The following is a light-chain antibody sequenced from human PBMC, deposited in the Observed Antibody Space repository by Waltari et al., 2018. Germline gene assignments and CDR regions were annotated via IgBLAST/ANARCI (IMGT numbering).Light chain of an antibody. CDR2: GAT. Sequence: EIVFTQSPDTLSVAPGEGATLSCTDSQYVSRSLAWYQQRPGQAPRVLIYGATTRATGVPARFSGSGAGTEFTLTITSLQSEDVGVYYCQQYSNWPLYTFGQGTKLEI. V-gene: IGKV3-15*01. J-gene: IGKJ2*01. CDR3: QQYSNWPLYT. CDR1: QYVSRS.